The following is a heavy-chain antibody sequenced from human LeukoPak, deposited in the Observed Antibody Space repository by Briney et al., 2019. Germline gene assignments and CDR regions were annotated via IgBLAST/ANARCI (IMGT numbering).Heavy chain of an antibody. CDR2: IYYSGST. V-gene: IGHV4-59*01. D-gene: IGHD5-18*01. Sequence: SETLSLTYTVSGGSISSYYWSWIRQPPGKGLEWIGYIYYSGSTNYNPSLKSRVTISVDTSKNQFSLKLSSVTAADTAVYYCARERYSYGIRYFDYWGQGTLVTVSS. CDR3: ARERYSYGIRYFDY. J-gene: IGHJ4*02. CDR1: GGSISSYY.